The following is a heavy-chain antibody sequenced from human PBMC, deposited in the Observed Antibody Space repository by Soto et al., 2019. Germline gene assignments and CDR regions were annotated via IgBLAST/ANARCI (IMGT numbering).Heavy chain of an antibody. CDR2: IYHSGST. V-gene: IGHV4-30-2*01. CDR1: GGSINTATHS. J-gene: IGHJ4*02. D-gene: IGHD3-16*01. CDR3: ARGGGVTTTGDDY. Sequence: QLQLQESGSGLVKPSQTLSLTCAVSGGSINTATHSWSWIRQPPGKGLEWIGYIYHSGSTYYNPSLKSRVTRSIDKSNNQFSLRLSSVTAADTAVYYCARGGGVTTTGDDYWGQGILVTVSS.